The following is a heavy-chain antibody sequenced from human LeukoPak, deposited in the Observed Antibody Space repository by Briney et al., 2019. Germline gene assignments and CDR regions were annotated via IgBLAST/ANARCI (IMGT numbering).Heavy chain of an antibody. CDR2: ISGSGGST. J-gene: IGHJ6*02. Sequence: GGSLRLSCAASGFTFSSYAMSWVRQAPGKGLEWVSAISGSGGSTYYADSVKGRFTISRDNSKNTLYLQMHSLRAEDTAVYYCGKRELWHGSGEDAWGQGTTVTVSS. D-gene: IGHD3-10*01. CDR1: GFTFSSYA. V-gene: IGHV3-23*01. CDR3: GKRELWHGSGEDA.